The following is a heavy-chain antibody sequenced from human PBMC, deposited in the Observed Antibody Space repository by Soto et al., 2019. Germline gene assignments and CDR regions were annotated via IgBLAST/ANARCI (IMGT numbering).Heavy chain of an antibody. V-gene: IGHV1-3*01. CDR1: GYIFTNYY. D-gene: IGHD3-16*01. Sequence: ASVKVSCKASGYIFTNYYMHWLRQAPGQRFEWMGWINAGNNNTTYAQKFQGRVTLIRDTPASTAYMELSSLGSEDTAVYYCARNMIGRGYFDYWGQGTLVTVSS. CDR3: ARNMIGRGYFDY. J-gene: IGHJ4*02. CDR2: INAGNNNT.